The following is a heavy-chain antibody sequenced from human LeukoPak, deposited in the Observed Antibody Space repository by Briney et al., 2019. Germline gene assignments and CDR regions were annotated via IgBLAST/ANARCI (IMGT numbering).Heavy chain of an antibody. CDR3: ARKLDYDYVWGSPRFDP. D-gene: IGHD3-16*01. CDR1: GYTFTSYG. Sequence: ASVKVSCKASGYTFTSYGISWVRPAPGQGLEWMGWISAYNGNTNYAQKLQGRVTMTTDTSTSTAYMELRSLRSDDTAVYYCARKLDYDYVWGSPRFDPWGQGTLVTVSS. CDR2: ISAYNGNT. J-gene: IGHJ5*02. V-gene: IGHV1-18*01.